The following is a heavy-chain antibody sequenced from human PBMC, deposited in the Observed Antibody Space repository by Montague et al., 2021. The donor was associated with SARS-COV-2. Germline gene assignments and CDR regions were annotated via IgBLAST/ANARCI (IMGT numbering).Heavy chain of an antibody. CDR2: IYYSGST. D-gene: IGHD6-13*01. V-gene: IGHV4-39*07. CDR3: AREPPYSSNLASFDY. CDR1: GASITRTTYY. Sequence: SETLSLTCAVSGASITRTTYYWGWIRQPPGKGLEWIGSIYYSGSTYYNPSLESRVTMSLDTSKNQFSLNLTSVTAADTAVYYCAREPPYSSNLASFDYWGQGALVSVSS. J-gene: IGHJ4*02.